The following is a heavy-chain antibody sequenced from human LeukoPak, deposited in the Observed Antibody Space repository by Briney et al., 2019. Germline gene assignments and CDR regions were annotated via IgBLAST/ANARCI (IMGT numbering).Heavy chain of an antibody. Sequence: PGGSLRLSCAASGFTFSNAWMRWVRQAPGKGLEWVSAISASGGSTHYADSVKDRFTISRDNSKNTLYVQMNSLRADDTAVYYCAKALRDWGQGTLVTVSS. CDR2: ISASGGST. J-gene: IGHJ4*02. V-gene: IGHV3-23*01. CDR3: AKALRD. CDR1: GFTFSNAW.